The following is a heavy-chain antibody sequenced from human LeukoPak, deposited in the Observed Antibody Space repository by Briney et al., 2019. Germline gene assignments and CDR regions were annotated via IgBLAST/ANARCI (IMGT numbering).Heavy chain of an antibody. D-gene: IGHD6-19*01. CDR3: ARDKSGDGSGWYVVDY. CDR2: INPSGGST. Sequence: ASVKVSCKASGYTFTSYYMHWVRQAPGQGLEWMGIINPSGGSTSYAQKFQGRVTMTRDTSTSTVYMELSSLRSEDTAVYYCARDKSGDGSGWYVVDYWGQGTLVTVSS. CDR1: GYTFTSYY. V-gene: IGHV1-46*01. J-gene: IGHJ4*02.